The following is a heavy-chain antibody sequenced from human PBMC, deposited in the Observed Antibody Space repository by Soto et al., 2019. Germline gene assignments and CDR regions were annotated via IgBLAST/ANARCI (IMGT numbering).Heavy chain of an antibody. CDR1: GFTFSSYA. CDR2: ISGSGGST. Sequence: EVQLLESGGGLVQPGGSLRLSCAASGFTFSSYAMSWVRQAPGKGLEWVSAISGSGGSTYYADSVKGRFTISRDNSTNTRYLQMNSLRAEDTAVYYCAKGEGGGYCSGGSCYLDSGYWGQGTLVTVSS. CDR3: AKGEGGGYCSGGSCYLDSGY. D-gene: IGHD2-15*01. J-gene: IGHJ4*02. V-gene: IGHV3-23*01.